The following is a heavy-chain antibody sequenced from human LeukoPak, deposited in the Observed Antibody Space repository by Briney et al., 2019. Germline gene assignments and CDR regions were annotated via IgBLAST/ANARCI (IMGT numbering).Heavy chain of an antibody. V-gene: IGHV4-39*01. CDR1: GDSITNSNYY. CDR3: ARQTGSGLFILP. J-gene: IGHJ4*02. Sequence: SSETLSLTCTASGDSITNSNYYWGWVRQSPGRGLEWLGNIFYNGGPYYNPSFKSRVAISIDTSKNQFSLRLTSVTAADTAVYYCARQTGSGLFILPGGQGTLVTVSS. D-gene: IGHD3/OR15-3a*01. CDR2: IFYNGGP.